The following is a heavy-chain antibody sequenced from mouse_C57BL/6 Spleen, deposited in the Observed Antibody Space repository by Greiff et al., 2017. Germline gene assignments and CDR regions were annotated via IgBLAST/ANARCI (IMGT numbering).Heavy chain of an antibody. CDR1: GYSITSGYD. CDR3: ARADDDPYFDY. Sequence: VQLQQSGPGMVKPSQSLSLTCTVTGYSITSGYDWHWIRHFPGNKLEWMGYISYSGSTNYNPSLKSRISITHDTSKNHFFLKLNSVTTEDAATYYCARADDDPYFDYWGQGTTLTVSS. D-gene: IGHD2-3*01. CDR2: ISYSGST. J-gene: IGHJ2*01. V-gene: IGHV3-1*01.